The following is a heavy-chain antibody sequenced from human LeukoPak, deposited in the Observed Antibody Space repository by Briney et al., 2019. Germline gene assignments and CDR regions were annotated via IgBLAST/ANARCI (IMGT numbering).Heavy chain of an antibody. D-gene: IGHD2-2*02. V-gene: IGHV4-34*01. CDR3: AGLYCSSTSCYRLDP. J-gene: IGHJ5*02. Sequence: SETLSLTCAVYGGSFSGYYWSWIRQPPGKGLEWIGEINHSGSTNYSPSLKSRVTISVDTSKNQFSLKLSSVTAADTAVYYCAGLYCSSTSCYRLDPWGQGTLVTVSS. CDR1: GGSFSGYY. CDR2: INHSGST.